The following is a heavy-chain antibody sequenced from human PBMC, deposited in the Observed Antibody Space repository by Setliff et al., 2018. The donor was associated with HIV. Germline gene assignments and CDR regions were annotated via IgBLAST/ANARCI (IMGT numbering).Heavy chain of an antibody. D-gene: IGHD6-13*01. V-gene: IGHV1-18*01. CDR2: ISGYNGNT. Sequence: ASVKVSCKASGYTFTIYSINWVRQAPGQGLEWMGSISGYNGNTHYAQKFQGRVTMTTDTSTSTAYMELRILRSDDTAVYYCARGSSSIAAAYPDALDIWGQGTMVTLSS. CDR1: GYTFTIYS. CDR3: ARGSSSIAAAYPDALDI. J-gene: IGHJ3*02.